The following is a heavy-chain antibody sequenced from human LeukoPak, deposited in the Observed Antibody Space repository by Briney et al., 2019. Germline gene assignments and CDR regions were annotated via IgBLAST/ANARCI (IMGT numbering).Heavy chain of an antibody. Sequence: SETLSLTCAASGYSISSGYYWGWIRQPPGKGLEWIGSIYNSGSTYYNPSLKSRVTISVDTSKTQFSLKLSSVTAADTAVYYCARLACSSTSCYDYWGQGTLVTVSS. CDR1: GYSISSGYY. D-gene: IGHD2-2*01. V-gene: IGHV4-38-2*01. CDR2: IYNSGST. J-gene: IGHJ4*02. CDR3: ARLACSSTSCYDY.